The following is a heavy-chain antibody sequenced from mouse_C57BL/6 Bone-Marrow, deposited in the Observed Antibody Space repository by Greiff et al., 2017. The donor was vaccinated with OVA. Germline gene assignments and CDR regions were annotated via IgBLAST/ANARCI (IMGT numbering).Heavy chain of an antibody. D-gene: IGHD2-4*01. V-gene: IGHV5-4*03. CDR3: ASDYFYAMDY. J-gene: IGHJ4*01. Sequence: DVMLVESGGGLVKPGGSLKLSCAASGFTFSSYAMSWVRQTPEKRLEWVATISDGGSYTYYPDNVKGRFTISRDNAKNNLYLQMSHLKSEDTAMYYCASDYFYAMDYWGQGTSVTVSS. CDR1: GFTFSSYA. CDR2: ISDGGSYT.